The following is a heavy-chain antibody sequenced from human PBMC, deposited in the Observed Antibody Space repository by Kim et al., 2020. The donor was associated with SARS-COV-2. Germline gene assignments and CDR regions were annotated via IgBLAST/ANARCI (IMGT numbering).Heavy chain of an antibody. CDR2: ISYDGSNK. Sequence: GGSLRLSCAASGFTFSSYGMHWVRQAPGKGLEWVAVISYDGSNKYYADSVKGRFTISRDNSKNTLYLQMNSLRAEDTAVYYCARDRYCSGGSCYSYSYYYYGMDVWGQGTTVTVSS. J-gene: IGHJ6*02. D-gene: IGHD2-15*01. CDR1: GFTFSSYG. CDR3: ARDRYCSGGSCYSYSYYYYGMDV. V-gene: IGHV3-33*05.